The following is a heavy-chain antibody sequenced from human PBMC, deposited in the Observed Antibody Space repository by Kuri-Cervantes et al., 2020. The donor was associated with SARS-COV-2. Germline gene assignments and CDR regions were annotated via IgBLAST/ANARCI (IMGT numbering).Heavy chain of an antibody. J-gene: IGHJ5*02. V-gene: IGHV3-33*01. Sequence: GESLKISCAASGFTFNSYGMHWVRQAPGNGLEWVAVIWYDGSNKYYADSVKGRFTISRDNSKNTLYLQMNSLRAEDTAVYYCARDRGGGGDPIAYNWFDPWGQGTLVTDSS. D-gene: IGHD2-21*02. CDR1: GFTFNSYG. CDR2: IWYDGSNK. CDR3: ARDRGGGGDPIAYNWFDP.